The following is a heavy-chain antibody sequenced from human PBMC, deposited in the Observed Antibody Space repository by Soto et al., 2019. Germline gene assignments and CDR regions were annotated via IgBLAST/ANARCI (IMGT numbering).Heavy chain of an antibody. V-gene: IGHV4-30-4*01. CDR2: IYYSGST. J-gene: IGHJ6*02. Sequence: SETLSLTCTVSGGSTSSGDYSWSWIRQPPGKGLEWIGYIYYSGSTYYNPSLKSRVTISIDTSQNQFSLRLNSVTAADTAVYYWARDPSLAPYVMDVWAKGPRSPSP. CDR3: ARDPSLAPYVMDV. CDR1: GGSTSSGDYS.